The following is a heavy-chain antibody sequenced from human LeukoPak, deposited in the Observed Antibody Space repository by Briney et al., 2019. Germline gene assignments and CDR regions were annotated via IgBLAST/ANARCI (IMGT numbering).Heavy chain of an antibody. CDR3: ARSKGGYCSSTSCARFDY. J-gene: IGHJ4*02. CDR1: GGSISSGGYY. Sequence: SETLSLTCTVSGGSISSGGYYWTWIRQHPGKGLEWVGNTYYSGSTYYNPSLKSRVTISVDTSKNQFSLKLSSVTAADTAVYYCARSKGGYCSSTSCARFDYWGQGTLVTVSS. D-gene: IGHD2-2*01. V-gene: IGHV4-31*03. CDR2: TYYSGST.